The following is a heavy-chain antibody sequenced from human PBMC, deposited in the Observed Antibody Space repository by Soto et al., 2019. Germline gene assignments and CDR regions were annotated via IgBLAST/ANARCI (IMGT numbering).Heavy chain of an antibody. Sequence: QVQLQESGPGLVKPSETLSLTCTVPGGSINTYYWSWIRQSPGKCLEWIGNIYHSGSTNYNPSLKSRVTISVDTSKTQCSRKLSSVTAENTAVYYSAGLRQRMDKNFDYWGQGTLVTVYS. CDR3: AGLRQRMDKNFDY. J-gene: IGHJ4*02. D-gene: IGHD6-25*01. V-gene: IGHV4-59*08. CDR1: GGSINTYY. CDR2: IYHSGST.